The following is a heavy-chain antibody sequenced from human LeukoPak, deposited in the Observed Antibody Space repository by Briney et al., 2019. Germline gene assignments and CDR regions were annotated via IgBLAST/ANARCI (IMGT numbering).Heavy chain of an antibody. D-gene: IGHD2-21*02. CDR1: GGPFSGYY. CDR2: INHSGST. CDR3: AREVHCGGDCYSGWFDP. Sequence: SETLSLTCAVYGGPFSGYYWSWIRQPPGKGLEWIGEINHSGSTNYNPSLKSRVTISVDTSKNQFSLKLSSVTAADTAVYYCAREVHCGGDCYSGWFDPWGQGTLVTVSS. J-gene: IGHJ5*02. V-gene: IGHV4-34*01.